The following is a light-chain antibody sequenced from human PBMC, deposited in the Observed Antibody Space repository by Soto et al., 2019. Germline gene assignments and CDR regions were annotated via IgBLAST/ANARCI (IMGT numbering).Light chain of an antibody. CDR3: QQSYRSHVT. CDR1: QSISSF. CDR2: AAS. J-gene: IGKJ2*01. Sequence: DIQMTQSPSSLSASVGDRVTIACRASQSISSFLSWYQQKPGKAPKLLIHAASSLQSGVPSRFSGSGSGTEFTLNISSLQPEDYASYYCQQSYRSHVTFGQGTKLEIK. V-gene: IGKV1-39*01.